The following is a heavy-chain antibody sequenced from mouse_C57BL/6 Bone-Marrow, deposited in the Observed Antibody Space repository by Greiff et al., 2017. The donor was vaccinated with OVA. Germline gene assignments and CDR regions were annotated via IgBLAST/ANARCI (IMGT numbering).Heavy chain of an antibody. D-gene: IGHD1-1*01. CDR2: IYPGSGNT. Sequence: QVQLQQSGAELVRPGASVKLSCKASGYTFTDYYINWVKQRPGQGLEWIARIYPGSGNTYYNEKFKGKATLTAEKSSSTAYMQLSSLTSEDSAVYFCARKRGSSYFDYWGQGTTLTVSS. CDR1: GYTFTDYY. J-gene: IGHJ2*01. CDR3: ARKRGSSYFDY. V-gene: IGHV1-76*01.